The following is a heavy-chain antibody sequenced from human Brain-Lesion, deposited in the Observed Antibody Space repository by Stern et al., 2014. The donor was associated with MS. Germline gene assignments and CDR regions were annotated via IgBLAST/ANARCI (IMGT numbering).Heavy chain of an antibody. CDR1: GYTLTELS. D-gene: IGHD1-26*01. CDR2: FDPADGEK. CDR3: ATLSPGAGGNYYRHFDY. Sequence: QVQLVESGAEVKKPGASVKVSCKVSGYTLTELSMHWVRQAPRKGLEWMGGFDPADGEKIYAQKFPGTITMTEDTSTDTAYMLQSSLRSEDTAVYYCATLSPGAGGNYYRHFDYWGQGTLDTVSS. V-gene: IGHV1-24*01. J-gene: IGHJ4*02.